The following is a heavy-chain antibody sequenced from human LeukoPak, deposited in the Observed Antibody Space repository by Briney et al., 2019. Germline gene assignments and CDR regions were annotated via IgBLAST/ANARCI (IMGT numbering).Heavy chain of an antibody. J-gene: IGHJ4*02. CDR3: ARGLGSGSYYGY. Sequence: ASVEVSCKASGYTFTTYHMHWVRQAPGQGLEWMGIINPSGGSTSYPQKFQGRVTMTRDTSTSTVYMEVSSLTSDDTAVYYCARGLGSGSYYGYWGQGTLVTVSS. CDR1: GYTFTTYH. V-gene: IGHV1-46*01. CDR2: INPSGGST. D-gene: IGHD1-26*01.